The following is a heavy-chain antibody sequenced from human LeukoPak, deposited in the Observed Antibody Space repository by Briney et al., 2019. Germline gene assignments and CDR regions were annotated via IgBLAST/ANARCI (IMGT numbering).Heavy chain of an antibody. Sequence: GGSLRLSCVASGFTFSSSAMSWVRQAPGKGLEWVSAISNNGGYTYYADSVQGRFTISRDNSKSTLCLQMNSLRAEDTAVYYCAKQLGYCSDGSCYFPYWGQGALVTVSS. CDR2: ISNNGGYT. CDR1: GFTFSSSA. V-gene: IGHV3-23*01. J-gene: IGHJ4*02. CDR3: AKQLGYCSDGSCYFPY. D-gene: IGHD2-15*01.